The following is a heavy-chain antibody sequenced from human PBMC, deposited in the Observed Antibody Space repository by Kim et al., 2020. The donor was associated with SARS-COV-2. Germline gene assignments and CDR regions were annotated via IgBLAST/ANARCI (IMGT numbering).Heavy chain of an antibody. Sequence: SETLSLTCTVSGGSISSYYWSWIRQPPGKGLEWIGYIYYSGSTNYNPSLKSRVTISVDTSKNQFSLKLSSVTAADTAVYYCAREIGYSSSWYRPLSGAFDIWGQGTMVTVSS. J-gene: IGHJ3*02. V-gene: IGHV4-59*13. CDR1: GGSISSYY. CDR3: AREIGYSSSWYRPLSGAFDI. CDR2: IYYSGST. D-gene: IGHD6-13*01.